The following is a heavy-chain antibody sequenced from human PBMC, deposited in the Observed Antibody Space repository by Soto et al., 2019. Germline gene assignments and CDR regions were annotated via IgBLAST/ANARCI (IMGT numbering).Heavy chain of an antibody. Sequence: QVQLVQSGAEVKKPGSSVKVSCKASGGTFSSYAISWVRQAPGQGLEWMGGIIPIFGTANYAQKFQGRVTITGDESTSTAYMKLSGLRAEDTAVYYCARDAVAYCGGDCYQADAFDIWGQGTMVTVSS. V-gene: IGHV1-69*01. D-gene: IGHD2-21*02. J-gene: IGHJ3*02. CDR2: IIPIFGTA. CDR1: GGTFSSYA. CDR3: ARDAVAYCGGDCYQADAFDI.